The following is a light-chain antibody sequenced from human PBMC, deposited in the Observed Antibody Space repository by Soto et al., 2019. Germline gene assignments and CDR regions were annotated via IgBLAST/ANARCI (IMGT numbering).Light chain of an antibody. J-gene: IGKJ1*01. CDR2: GAS. V-gene: IGKV3-15*01. CDR3: QHYNNGPR. Sequence: EIVMTQSPATLSVSPGERATLSCRASQSVNSNYLAWYQQKPGQAPRLLIYGASRRATGVPARFSGSGSGTEFTLTISSLQSEDFAVYYCQHYNNGPRFGQGTKVDIK. CDR1: QSVNSN.